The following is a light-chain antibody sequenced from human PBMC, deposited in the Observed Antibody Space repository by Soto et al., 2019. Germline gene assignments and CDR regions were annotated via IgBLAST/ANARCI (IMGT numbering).Light chain of an antibody. J-gene: IGLJ1*01. Sequence: QSALTQPRSLSGSPGPSVTISCTGTISDVGVYNYVSWYQQYPGKAPKIMIYDVSKRPSGVPDRFSGSKSDNTASLTISGLQAEDEADYYCCSYAGSYTFVFGIGTKVTVL. CDR2: DVS. V-gene: IGLV2-11*01. CDR1: ISDVGVYNY. CDR3: CSYAGSYTFV.